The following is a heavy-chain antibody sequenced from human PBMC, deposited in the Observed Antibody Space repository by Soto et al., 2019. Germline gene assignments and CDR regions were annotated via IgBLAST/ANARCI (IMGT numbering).Heavy chain of an antibody. D-gene: IGHD3-3*01. J-gene: IGHJ4*02. Sequence: GASVKVSCKASGYTFTSYDINWVRQATGQGLEWMGWMSPNSGNTGYAQKFQGRVTMTRNTSISTAYMELSSLRSEDTAVYYCARVLPLYDFWSGYPGTFFAHFASWGQGTRVTVS. CDR2: MSPNSGNT. V-gene: IGHV1-8*01. CDR1: GYTFTSYD. CDR3: ARVLPLYDFWSGYPGTFFAHFAS.